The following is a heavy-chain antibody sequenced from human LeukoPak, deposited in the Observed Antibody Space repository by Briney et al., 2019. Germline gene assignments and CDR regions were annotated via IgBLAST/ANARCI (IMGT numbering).Heavy chain of an antibody. CDR2: IYYSGST. Sequence: KTSETLSLTCTVSGGSISSYYRSWIRQPPGKGLEWIGYIYYSGSTNYNPSLKSRVTISVDTSKNQFSLKLSSVTAADTAVYYCARGRLGWELPFDYWGQGTLVTVSS. D-gene: IGHD2-15*01. CDR1: GGSISSYY. CDR3: ARGRLGWELPFDY. J-gene: IGHJ4*02. V-gene: IGHV4-59*01.